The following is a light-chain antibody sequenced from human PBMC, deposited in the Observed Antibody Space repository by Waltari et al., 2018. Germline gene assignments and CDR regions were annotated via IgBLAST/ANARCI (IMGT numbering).Light chain of an antibody. CDR1: QSVGKY. V-gene: IGKV3-20*01. CDR3: QKYDSLPAT. J-gene: IGKJ1*01. Sequence: EVVLTQSPGTLSLSPGESATLSCRASQSVGKYLAWYQQKPGQAPRLLIYHASTRAPGIPDRFSGSGSGTDFSLTISRLEPEDFAVYYCQKYDSLPATFGQGTKVEIK. CDR2: HAS.